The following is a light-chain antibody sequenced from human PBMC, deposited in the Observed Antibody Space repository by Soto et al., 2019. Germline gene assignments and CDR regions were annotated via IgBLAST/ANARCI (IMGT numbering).Light chain of an antibody. CDR2: GAS. Sequence: DIVLTQSPGTLSLSPGERATLSCRASRTVTGNYLVWYQQKPGQAPRLLIYGASTRATGIPDRFSGSGSGTDFTLTISRLEPEDFALYFCQQFGRSPLTFGQGTKVDIK. CDR3: QQFGRSPLT. V-gene: IGKV3-20*01. J-gene: IGKJ1*01. CDR1: RTVTGNY.